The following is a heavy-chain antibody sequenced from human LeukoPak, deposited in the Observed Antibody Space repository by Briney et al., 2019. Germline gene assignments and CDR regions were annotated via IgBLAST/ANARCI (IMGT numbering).Heavy chain of an antibody. CDR3: ARETIAVAGLDY. D-gene: IGHD6-19*01. Sequence: SLRLSSAASGLTFSSNWMSSGRQAPGKRLKCVANIKQAGREKYYVDSVKARFTISRDNAKNSLYLQMNSLRAEDTAVYYCARETIAVAGLDYWGQGTLVTVSS. J-gene: IGHJ4*02. V-gene: IGHV3-7*01. CDR1: GLTFSSNW. CDR2: IKQAGREK.